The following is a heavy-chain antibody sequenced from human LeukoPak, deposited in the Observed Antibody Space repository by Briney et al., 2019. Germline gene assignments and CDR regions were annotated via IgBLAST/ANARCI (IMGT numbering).Heavy chain of an antibody. D-gene: IGHD3-10*01. Sequence: GRSLRLSCAASGFTFRSYAMHWVRQAPGKGLEWVALISYDGGNKYYADSVKGRFTISRDNSKNTLYLQMNSLRAEDTAVYYCARSGVPLLGYYYYGMDVWGQGTTVTVSS. J-gene: IGHJ6*02. CDR2: ISYDGGNK. CDR3: ARSGVPLLGYYYYGMDV. CDR1: GFTFRSYA. V-gene: IGHV3-30-3*01.